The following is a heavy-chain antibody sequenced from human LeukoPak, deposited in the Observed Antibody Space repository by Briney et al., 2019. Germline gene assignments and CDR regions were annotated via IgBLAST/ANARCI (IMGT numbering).Heavy chain of an antibody. J-gene: IGHJ4*02. Sequence: GGSLRLSCAASGFTFSSFEMTWVRQAPGKGLEWISYISSSGSTRYYADSVKGRFTISRDNAKNSLYLQMDRLRAEDTAVYYCARDNYSGSRYFDYWGQGTLVNVSS. CDR2: ISSSGSTR. D-gene: IGHD1-26*01. CDR1: GFTFSSFE. CDR3: ARDNYSGSRYFDY. V-gene: IGHV3-48*03.